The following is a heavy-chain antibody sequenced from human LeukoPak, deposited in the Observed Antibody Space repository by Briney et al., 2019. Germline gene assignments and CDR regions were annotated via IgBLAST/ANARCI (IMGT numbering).Heavy chain of an antibody. V-gene: IGHV4-34*01. J-gene: IGHJ3*02. D-gene: IGHD6-13*01. CDR2: INHSGST. Sequence: SETLSLTCAVYGVSFSGYYWSWIRQPPGKGLEWIGEINHSGSTNYNPSPKSRVTISVDTSKNQFSLKLSSVTAADTAVYYCASSIAAKSGAFDIWGQGTMVTVSS. CDR1: GVSFSGYY. CDR3: ASSIAAKSGAFDI.